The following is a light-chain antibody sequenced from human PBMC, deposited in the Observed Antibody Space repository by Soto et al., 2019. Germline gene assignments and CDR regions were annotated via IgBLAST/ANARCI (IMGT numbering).Light chain of an antibody. J-gene: IGKJ4*01. CDR3: QQSYSTPLT. Sequence: DIVMTQSPDSLAVSLGERATINCKSSQSVLYSSNNKNYLAWYQQKPGQPPKLLIYLASTRESGVPDRFSGSGSGTDFTLTISSLQAEDVAVYYCQQSYSTPLTFGGGTKVEIK. V-gene: IGKV4-1*01. CDR2: LAS. CDR1: QSVLYSSNNKNY.